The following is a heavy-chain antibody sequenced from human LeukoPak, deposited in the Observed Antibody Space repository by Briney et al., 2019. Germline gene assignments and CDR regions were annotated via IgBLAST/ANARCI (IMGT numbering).Heavy chain of an antibody. CDR2: IGTAGDT. D-gene: IGHD3-22*01. J-gene: IGHJ3*02. V-gene: IGHV3-13*01. CDR3: ARGHYYDSSGYYYGAFDI. CDR1: GFTFSSYD. Sequence: GGSLRLSCAASGFTFSSYDMHWVRQATGKGLEWVPAIGTAGDTYYPGSVKGRFTISRENAKNSLYLQMNSLRAGDTAVYYCARGHYYDSSGYYYGAFDIWGQGTMVTVSS.